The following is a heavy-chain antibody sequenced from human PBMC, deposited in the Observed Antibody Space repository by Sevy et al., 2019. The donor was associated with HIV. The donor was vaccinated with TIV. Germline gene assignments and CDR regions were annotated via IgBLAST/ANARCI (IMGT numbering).Heavy chain of an antibody. D-gene: IGHD6-13*01. V-gene: IGHV3-53*01. Sequence: GGSLRLSCAASGFTVSGNYMSWVRQAPGKGLGWVSVIYSDGDTDYADCVKGRFTLSRDISKNTLYLQMNSLRAEDTAVYYCARGAAAYAFNIWGQGTMVTVSS. J-gene: IGHJ3*02. CDR1: GFTVSGNY. CDR2: IYSDGDT. CDR3: ARGAAAYAFNI.